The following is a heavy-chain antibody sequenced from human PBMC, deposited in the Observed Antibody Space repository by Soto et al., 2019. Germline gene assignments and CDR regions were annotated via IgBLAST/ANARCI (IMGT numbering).Heavy chain of an antibody. CDR2: IIPILGTA. Sequence: QVQLVQSGAEVKKPGSSVKVSCKASGGTFSSYAISWVRQAPGQGLEWMGGIIPILGTANYAQKFQGRVTITADESTSTAYMELSSLRSEDTAVYYCATTPPVGGYYYYGMDVWGQGTTVTVSS. CDR1: GGTFSSYA. J-gene: IGHJ6*02. V-gene: IGHV1-69*11. CDR3: ATTPPVGGYYYYGMDV. D-gene: IGHD1-26*01.